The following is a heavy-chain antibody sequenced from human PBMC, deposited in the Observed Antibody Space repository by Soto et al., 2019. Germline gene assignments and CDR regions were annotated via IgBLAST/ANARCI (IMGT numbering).Heavy chain of an antibody. CDR3: ASVLGSRRSGSYPSY. Sequence: VQLVASGGGLVQPGGSLRLSCAASGFSISDCSMNWVRRAPGKGLEWISYISTNNDAIYYADSVKGRFTISRDNAKNSLYLQMNSLRAEDTALYYCASVLGSRRSGSYPSYWGQGTLVTVSS. CDR1: GFSISDCS. CDR2: ISTNNDAI. V-gene: IGHV3-48*01. J-gene: IGHJ4*02. D-gene: IGHD3-10*01.